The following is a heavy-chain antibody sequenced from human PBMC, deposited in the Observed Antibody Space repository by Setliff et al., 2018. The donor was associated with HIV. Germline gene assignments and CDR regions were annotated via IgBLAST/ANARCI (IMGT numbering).Heavy chain of an antibody. J-gene: IGHJ3*02. CDR1: GGTFSSYA. CDR3: ARDRGDYYDSQGAFDI. Sequence: SVKVSCKASGGTFSSYAISWVRQAPGQGLEWMGGIIPILGIANYAQKFQGRVTITADESTSTAYMELSSLRSEDTAVYHCARDRGDYYDSQGAFDIWGQGTMVTVSS. CDR2: IIPILGIA. V-gene: IGHV1-69*10. D-gene: IGHD3-22*01.